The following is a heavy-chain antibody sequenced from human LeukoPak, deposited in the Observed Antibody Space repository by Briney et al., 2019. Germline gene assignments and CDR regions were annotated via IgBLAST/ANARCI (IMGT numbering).Heavy chain of an antibody. J-gene: IGHJ3*02. D-gene: IGHD1-26*01. CDR2: IIPILGIA. V-gene: IGHV1-69*04. Sequence: SVKVSCKASGGTLSSYAISWVRQAPGQGLEWMGRIIPILGIANYAQKFQGRVTITADKSTSTAYMELSSLRSEDTAVYYCARGVVGATTYAFDIWGQGTMVTVSS. CDR1: GGTLSSYA. CDR3: ARGVVGATTYAFDI.